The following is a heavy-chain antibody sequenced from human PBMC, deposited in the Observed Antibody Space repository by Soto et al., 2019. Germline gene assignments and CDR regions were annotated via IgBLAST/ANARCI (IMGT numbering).Heavy chain of an antibody. CDR2: IGGSDTFT. CDR3: VRDGSLLGMTR. D-gene: IGHD3-10*01. Sequence: EVQLVESGGGLVKPGASPRLSCVASGFTFKNYNMNWVRQAPGKGLEWVSSIGGSDTFTYYADSVKGRFTISRDNAKSSLFLQMNSLRVEDTAVYFCVRDGSLLGMTRWGQGTLVTVSS. J-gene: IGHJ4*02. V-gene: IGHV3-21*02. CDR1: GFTFKNYN.